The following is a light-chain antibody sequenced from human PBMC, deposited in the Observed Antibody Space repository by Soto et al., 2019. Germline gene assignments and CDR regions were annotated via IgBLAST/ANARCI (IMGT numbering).Light chain of an antibody. V-gene: IGLV2-14*02. Sequence: QSVLTQPASVSGSPGQSISISCTGTSSDVGKYKFVSWYQQHPGKAPKLIIYEATKRPSGVSTRFSGSKSGNTASLTISGLQAEDEADYHCSSYVGITTLVFGGGTKVTVL. CDR1: SSDVGKYKF. CDR3: SSYVGITTLV. J-gene: IGLJ2*01. CDR2: EAT.